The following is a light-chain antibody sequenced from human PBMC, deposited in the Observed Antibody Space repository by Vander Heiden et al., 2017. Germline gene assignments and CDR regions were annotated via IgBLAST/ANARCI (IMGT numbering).Light chain of an antibody. Sequence: QSVLTPPRTASGSPAERVSISCSGSSSNLGFDVVNWYQQFPGTAPKLIIYSNNQRPSGVPDRFAGSQSGSSASLASSGLQSEDEADYYCAAWDDSLNGRWVFGGGTKLTVL. V-gene: IGLV1-44*01. CDR2: SNN. CDR3: AAWDDSLNGRWV. J-gene: IGLJ3*02. CDR1: SSNLGFDV.